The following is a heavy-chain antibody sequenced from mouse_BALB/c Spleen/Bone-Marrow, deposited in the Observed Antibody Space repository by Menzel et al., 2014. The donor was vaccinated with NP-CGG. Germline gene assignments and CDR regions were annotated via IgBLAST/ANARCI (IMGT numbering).Heavy chain of an antibody. CDR3: VRGIYYYGSNYKNSALDY. J-gene: IGHJ4*01. CDR2: IRSKSNNFAT. Sequence: EVQLQQSGGGLVQPKGLLKLSCAASGFTFNTFAMNWVRQAPGKGLEWVARIRSKSNNFATYYADSVKDRFTISRDDSQSMLYLQMNNLKTEDTAMYYCVRGIYYYGSNYKNSALDYWGQGTSVTVSP. D-gene: IGHD1-1*01. CDR1: GFTFNTFA. V-gene: IGHV10-1*02.